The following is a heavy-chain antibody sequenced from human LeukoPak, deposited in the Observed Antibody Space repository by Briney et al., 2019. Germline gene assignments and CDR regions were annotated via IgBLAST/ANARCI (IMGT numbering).Heavy chain of an antibody. J-gene: IGHJ4*02. Sequence: GGSLRLSCAASGFTFSNAWMSWVRQAPGKGLELGGRIKSKTDGGTTEYAAPVKGRLTISRDDSKNTLYLQMNSVKTENKAVYYCVSGGLVYEYWGQGTLVTVSS. V-gene: IGHV3-15*01. D-gene: IGHD6-19*01. CDR3: VSGGLVYEY. CDR1: GFTFSNAW. CDR2: IKSKTDGGTT.